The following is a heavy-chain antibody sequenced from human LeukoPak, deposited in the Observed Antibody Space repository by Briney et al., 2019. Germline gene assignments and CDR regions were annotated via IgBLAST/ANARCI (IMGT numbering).Heavy chain of an antibody. CDR3: ARLDV. CDR1: GGSISDHY. V-gene: IGHV4-59*11. CDR2: MYHSGST. Sequence: NPSETLSLTCTVSGGSISDHYWNWNRQPPGKGLEWIGHMYHSGSTNYNPSLKSRVTISIDTSKNQFSLKLSSVTAADTAVYYCARLDVWGQGTTVTVSS. J-gene: IGHJ6*02.